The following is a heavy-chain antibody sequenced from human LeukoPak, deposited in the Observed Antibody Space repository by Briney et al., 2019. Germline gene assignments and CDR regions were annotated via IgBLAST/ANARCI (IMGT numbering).Heavy chain of an antibody. J-gene: IGHJ4*02. CDR3: ARLRSYYDCSGYDY. CDR1: GFTFSSYA. V-gene: IGHV3-30-3*01. CDR2: ISYDGSNK. Sequence: PGGSLRLSCAASGFTFSSYAMHWVRQAPGKGLEWVAVISYDGSNKYYVDSVKGRFTISRDNSKNTLYLQMDSLRAEDTAVYYCARLRSYYDCSGYDYWGQGTLVTVSS. D-gene: IGHD3-22*01.